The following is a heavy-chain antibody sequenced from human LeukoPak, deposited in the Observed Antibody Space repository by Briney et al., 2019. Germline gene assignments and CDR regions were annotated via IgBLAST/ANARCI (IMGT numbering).Heavy chain of an antibody. CDR2: ISSSSSYI. J-gene: IGHJ4*02. V-gene: IGHV3-21*01. Sequence: GGSLRLSCAASGFTFSTYSMNWVRQAPGKGLEWVSSISSSSSYIYYADSVKGRFTISRDNAKNSLYLQMNSLRAEDTAVYYCARVSVTPYFDYWGQGILVTVSS. CDR1: GFTFSTYS. CDR3: ARVSVTPYFDY. D-gene: IGHD4-17*01.